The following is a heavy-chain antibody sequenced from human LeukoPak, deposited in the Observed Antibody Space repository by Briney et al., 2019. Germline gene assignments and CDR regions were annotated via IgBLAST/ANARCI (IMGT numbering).Heavy chain of an antibody. Sequence: GGSLRLSCAASGFTFSSYSMNWVRQAPGKGLEWVSYISSSSSTIYYADSVKGRFTISRDNAKNSLYLQMNSLRAEDTAVYYCAREPAAALEDYWGQGTLVTVSS. D-gene: IGHD6-13*01. J-gene: IGHJ4*02. CDR1: GFTFSSYS. V-gene: IGHV3-48*01. CDR2: ISSSSSTI. CDR3: AREPAAALEDY.